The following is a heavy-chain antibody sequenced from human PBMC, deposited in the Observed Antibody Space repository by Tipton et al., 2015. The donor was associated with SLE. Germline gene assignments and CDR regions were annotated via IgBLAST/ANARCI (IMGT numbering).Heavy chain of an antibody. CDR2: INRRGNT. J-gene: IGHJ1*01. CDR1: GGSFSGKS. V-gene: IGHV4-34*01. D-gene: IGHD6-13*01. CDR3: AAATGSTWGSDYLDI. Sequence: LRLSCSLSGGSFSGKSWKWLLQAPGKGLEWIGEINRRGNTNYNPSLKSRVTISVDTSNRQFSLNLTSVTAADTAVYYCAAATGSTWGSDYLDIWGQGTLVAVSS.